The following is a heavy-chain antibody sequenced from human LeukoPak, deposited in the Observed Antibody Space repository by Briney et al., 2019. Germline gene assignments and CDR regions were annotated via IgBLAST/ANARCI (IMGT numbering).Heavy chain of an antibody. D-gene: IGHD5-24*01. V-gene: IGHV3-30*02. J-gene: IGHJ6*03. CDR1: GFTFSSYA. CDR2: IRYDGSNK. Sequence: PGGSLRLSCAASGFTFSSYAMSWVRQAPGKGLEWVAFIRYDGSNKYYADSVKGRFTISRDNSKNTLYLQMNSLRAEDTAVYYCATIPAPYYYYYYMDVWGKGTTVTVSS. CDR3: ATIPAPYYYYYYMDV.